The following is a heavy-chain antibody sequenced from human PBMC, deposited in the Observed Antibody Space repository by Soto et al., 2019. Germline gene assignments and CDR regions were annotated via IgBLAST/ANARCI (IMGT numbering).Heavy chain of an antibody. CDR1: GGTFSSYA. V-gene: IGHV1-69*01. D-gene: IGHD3-22*01. CDR2: IIPVFGTA. Sequence: QVQLVQSGAEVKKPGSSVKVSCKASGGTFSSYAISWVRQAPGQGLEWMGGIIPVFGTANYAQKFQGRVTITADESTRRSYMELSRLRSEDTAVYYCARITNYYDRYFASCGLGTLVTVSS. CDR3: ARITNYYDRYFAS. J-gene: IGHJ4*02.